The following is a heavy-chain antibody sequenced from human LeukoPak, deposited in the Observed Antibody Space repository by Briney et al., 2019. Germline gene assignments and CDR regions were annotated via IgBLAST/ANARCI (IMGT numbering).Heavy chain of an antibody. J-gene: IGHJ4*02. Sequence: GGSLRLSCAASGFSFSNHGMRWVSQAPGKGLEWVAVIWYDGSNKYYADSVKGRFTISRDNSKNTVYLQMNSLRAEDTAVYYCAREAMGTIPYFDYWGQGTLVTVSS. V-gene: IGHV3-33*01. CDR3: AREAMGTIPYFDY. CDR2: IWYDGSNK. D-gene: IGHD5-24*01. CDR1: GFSFSNHG.